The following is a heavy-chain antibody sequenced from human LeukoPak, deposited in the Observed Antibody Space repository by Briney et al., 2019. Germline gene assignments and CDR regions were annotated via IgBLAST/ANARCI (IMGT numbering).Heavy chain of an antibody. D-gene: IGHD3-22*01. CDR1: GYTFTGYY. Sequence: ASVKVSCKASGYTFTGYYMHWVRQAPGQGLEWMGRINPNSGGTNYAQKFQGRVTMTRDTSISTAYMELSRLRSDDTAVYYCARDPPYYYDSSGYYFDYWGQGTLVTVSS. J-gene: IGHJ4*02. CDR3: ARDPPYYYDSSGYYFDY. CDR2: INPNSGGT. V-gene: IGHV1-2*06.